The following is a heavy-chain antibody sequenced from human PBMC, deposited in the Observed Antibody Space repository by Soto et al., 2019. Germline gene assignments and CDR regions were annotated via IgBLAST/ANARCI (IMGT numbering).Heavy chain of an antibody. Sequence: GESLKISCKGSGYSFTSYWIGWVRQMPGKGLEWMGIIYPGDSDTRYSPSFQGQVTISADKSISTAYLQWSSLKASDTAMYYCARSSSYDFWSGYLSGYYGMDVWGQGTTVTVSS. CDR1: GYSFTSYW. V-gene: IGHV5-51*01. CDR3: ARSSSYDFWSGYLSGYYGMDV. D-gene: IGHD3-3*01. CDR2: IYPGDSDT. J-gene: IGHJ6*02.